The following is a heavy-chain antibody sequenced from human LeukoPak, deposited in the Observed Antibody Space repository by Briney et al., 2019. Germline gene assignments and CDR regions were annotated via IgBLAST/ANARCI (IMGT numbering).Heavy chain of an antibody. CDR2: IYYSGST. J-gene: IGHJ4*02. CDR1: GGSISSGDYY. D-gene: IGHD2-2*01. Sequence: PSETLSLTCTVSGGSISSGDYYWSWIRQPPGKGLEWIGYIYYSGSTYYNPSLKSRVTISVDTSKNQFSLKLSSVTAADTAVYYCARVVPAANFPDYWGQGTLVTVSS. CDR3: ARVVPAANFPDY. V-gene: IGHV4-30-4*08.